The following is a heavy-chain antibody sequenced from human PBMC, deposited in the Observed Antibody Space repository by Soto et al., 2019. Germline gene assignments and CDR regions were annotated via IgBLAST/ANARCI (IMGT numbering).Heavy chain of an antibody. CDR2: INWNSGSI. V-gene: IGHV3-9*01. CDR1: GFTFDDYA. Sequence: GGSLRLSCAASGFTFDDYAMHWVRQAPGKGLEWVSGINWNSGSIGYADSVKGRFTTSRDNAKTSLYLQMNSLRAEDTALYYCAKDRGSGSYAANYYYYGMDVWGQGTTVTVPS. D-gene: IGHD3-10*01. J-gene: IGHJ6*02. CDR3: AKDRGSGSYAANYYYYGMDV.